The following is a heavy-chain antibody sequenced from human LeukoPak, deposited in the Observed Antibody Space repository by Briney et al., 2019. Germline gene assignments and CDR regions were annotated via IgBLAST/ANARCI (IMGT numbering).Heavy chain of an antibody. D-gene: IGHD2-15*01. J-gene: IGHJ4*02. Sequence: GGSLRLSCAASGFTFSSYSMNWVRQAPGKGLEWVSGITSGTRTYYADSVKGRFAISRDNSKNTMYLQMASLRAEDTAVYYCARDVGKAYFDYWGQGTLVTVSS. V-gene: IGHV3-66*01. CDR1: GFTFSSYS. CDR2: ITSGTRT. CDR3: ARDVGKAYFDY.